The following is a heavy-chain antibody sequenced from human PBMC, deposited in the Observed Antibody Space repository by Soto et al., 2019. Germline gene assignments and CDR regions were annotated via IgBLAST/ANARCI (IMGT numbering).Heavy chain of an antibody. CDR2: ISSSSSTI. Sequence: EVQLVESGGGLVQPGGSLRLSCAASGFTFSSYSMNWVRQAPGKGLEWVSYISSSSSTIYYADSVKGRFTISRDNAKNTLELQMNSLREEDTAVYYCARDSSGYYYDSYYYYYGMDVWGQGTTVTVSS. V-gene: IGHV3-48*02. CDR3: ARDSSGYYYDSYYYYYGMDV. J-gene: IGHJ6*02. CDR1: GFTFSSYS. D-gene: IGHD3-22*01.